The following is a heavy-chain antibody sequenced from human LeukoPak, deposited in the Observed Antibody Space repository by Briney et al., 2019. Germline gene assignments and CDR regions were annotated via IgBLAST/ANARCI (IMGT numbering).Heavy chain of an antibody. CDR2: INPSDGAT. V-gene: IGHV1-46*01. Sequence: ASVKVSCKASGYTFTMYYIHWVRQAPGQGLEWMGMINPSDGATTYAQRFQGRVTMTTDTSTSTAYMELRSLRSDDTAVYYCARASSGGRGGSYWGQGTLVTVSS. D-gene: IGHD3-16*01. CDR1: GYTFTMYY. J-gene: IGHJ4*02. CDR3: ARASSGGRGGSY.